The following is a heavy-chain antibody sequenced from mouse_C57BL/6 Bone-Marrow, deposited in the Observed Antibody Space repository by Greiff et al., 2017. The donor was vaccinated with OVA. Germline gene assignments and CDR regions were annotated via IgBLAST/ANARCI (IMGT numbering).Heavy chain of an antibody. CDR2: SNPGSGGI. D-gene: IGHD1-1*01. Sequence: QVQLKESGAELVRPGTSVKVSCKASGYAFTNYLIEWVKQRPGQGLEWIGVSNPGSGGINYNDKFQYKTTLTADKSSITAYMQLISLTSEDSAVYFYARGTYYCGSSYRWFAYWGQGTLVTVSA. CDR1: GYAFTNYL. J-gene: IGHJ3*01. V-gene: IGHV1-54*01. CDR3: ARGTYYCGSSYRWFAY.